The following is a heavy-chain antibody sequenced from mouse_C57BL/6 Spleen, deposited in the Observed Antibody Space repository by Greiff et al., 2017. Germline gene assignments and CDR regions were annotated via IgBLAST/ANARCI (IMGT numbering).Heavy chain of an antibody. CDR2: ISYDGSN. Sequence: EVQLVESGPGLVKPSQSLSLTCSVTGYSITSGYYWNWIRQFPGNKLEWMGYISYDGSNNYNPSLKNRISITRDTSKNQFFLKLNSVTTEDTATYYCARWATGRAMDYWGQGTSVTVSS. D-gene: IGHD4-1*02. V-gene: IGHV3-6*01. CDR1: GYSITSGYY. CDR3: ARWATGRAMDY. J-gene: IGHJ4*01.